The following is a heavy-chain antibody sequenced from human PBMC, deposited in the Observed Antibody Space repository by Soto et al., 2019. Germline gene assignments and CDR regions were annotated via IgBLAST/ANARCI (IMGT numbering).Heavy chain of an antibody. CDR3: ARGWGGIVVAGTRLDY. V-gene: IGHV1-18*01. D-gene: IGHD6-19*01. CDR1: GYTFTSYA. CDR2: ISANNGNT. J-gene: IGHJ4*02. Sequence: QAQLVQSGTEVEKPGASVKVSCKASGYTFTSYAISWVRQAPGQGLGWMGWISANNGNTNYAQKLQGRVTMTADTSTSTAYMELRSLRSDDTAVYYCARGWGGIVVAGTRLDYWGQGTLVTVSS.